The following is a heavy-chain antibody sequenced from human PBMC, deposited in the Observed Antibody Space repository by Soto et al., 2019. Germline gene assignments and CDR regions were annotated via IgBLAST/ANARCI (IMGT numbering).Heavy chain of an antibody. CDR2: ISSSSSYI. CDR3: ARVGPNRYYGSGSYLVD. V-gene: IGHV3-21*01. D-gene: IGHD3-10*01. CDR1: GFTFSSYS. J-gene: IGHJ4*02. Sequence: GGSLKLSCAASGFTFSSYSMNWVRQAPGKGLEWVSSISSSSSYIYYADSVKGRFTISRDNAKNSLYLQMNSLRAEDTAVYYFARVGPNRYYGSGSYLVDWGQGTLVTVSS.